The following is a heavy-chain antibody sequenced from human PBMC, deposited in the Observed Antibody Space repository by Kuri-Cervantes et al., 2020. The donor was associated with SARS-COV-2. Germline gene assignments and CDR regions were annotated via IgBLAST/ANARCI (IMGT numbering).Heavy chain of an antibody. J-gene: IGHJ4*02. D-gene: IGHD7-27*01. Sequence: SETLSLTCIVSGDSMDSVYYYWSWIRQPPGKGLEWNGYTLYSGSPYYNPSLKSRLSISVDTSKNQFSLKLSSVTAADTAVYYCARVNWGFDYWGQGTLVTVSS. CDR1: GDSMDSVYYY. CDR3: ARVNWGFDY. V-gene: IGHV4-30-4*01. CDR2: TLYSGSP.